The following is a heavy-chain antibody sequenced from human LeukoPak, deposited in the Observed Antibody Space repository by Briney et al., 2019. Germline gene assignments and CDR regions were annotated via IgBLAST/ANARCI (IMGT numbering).Heavy chain of an antibody. J-gene: IGHJ6*03. CDR3: ARDPSGWYVYYYYYMDV. CDR2: IKQDGSEK. D-gene: IGHD6-19*01. CDR1: GFTFSSYW. V-gene: IGHV3-7*01. Sequence: GGSLRLSCAASGFTFSSYWMSWVRQAPGKGLEWVANIKQDGSEKYYVDSVKGRFTISRDNAKNSLYLQMNSLRAEDTAVYYCARDPSGWYVYYYYYMDVWGKGTTVTISS.